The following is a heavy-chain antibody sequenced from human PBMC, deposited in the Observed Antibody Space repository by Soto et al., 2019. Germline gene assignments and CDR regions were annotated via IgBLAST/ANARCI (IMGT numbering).Heavy chain of an antibody. D-gene: IGHD4-17*01. CDR2: IFSDNER. J-gene: IGHJ6*02. CDR3: ARMNVDSYQFYYAMDV. Sequence: SGPTLVNPTETLTLTCTVSGFSLTTGKMGVSWIRQPPGKALEWLAHIFSDNERSYSTSLQGRLTISKDTSGSQVVLSMTNVDPVDTATYYCARMNVDSYQFYYAMDVWGQGTPVTVSS. V-gene: IGHV2-26*01. CDR1: GFSLTTGKMG.